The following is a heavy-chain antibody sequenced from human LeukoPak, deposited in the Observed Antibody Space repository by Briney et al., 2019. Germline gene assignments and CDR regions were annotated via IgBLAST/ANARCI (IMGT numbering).Heavy chain of an antibody. V-gene: IGHV3-23*01. Sequence: GGSLRLSCAASGFTFSSYAMSWVRQAPGKGLEWVSAISGSGGSTYYADSVKGRFTISRDNSKKTLYLQMNSLRAEDSAVYYCAWNRIAAARGFDYWGQGSLVIVSS. D-gene: IGHD6-13*01. CDR3: AWNRIAAARGFDY. J-gene: IGHJ4*02. CDR2: ISGSGGST. CDR1: GFTFSSYA.